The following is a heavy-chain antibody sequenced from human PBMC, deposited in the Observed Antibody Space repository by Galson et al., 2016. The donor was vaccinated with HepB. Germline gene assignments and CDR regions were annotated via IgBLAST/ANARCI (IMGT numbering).Heavy chain of an antibody. D-gene: IGHD2-15*01. CDR3: TRDVVGYDAFDI. CDR1: GYTFIDYY. CDR2: MNPDGGGT. J-gene: IGHJ3*02. V-gene: IGHV1-2*06. Sequence: SVKVSCKGSGYTFIDYYIHWVRQAPGQGLEWMGRMNPDGGGTTYAQKFQDRVALTRDTSINTDYMELTSLKSDDTAGYYCTRDVVGYDAFDIWGQGTMVTVSP.